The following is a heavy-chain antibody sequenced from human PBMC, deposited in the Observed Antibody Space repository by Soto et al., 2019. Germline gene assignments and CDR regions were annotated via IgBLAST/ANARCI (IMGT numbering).Heavy chain of an antibody. CDR3: ARGRGYGSGSYDY. V-gene: IGHV4-59*01. Sequence: QVQLQESGPGLVKPSETLSLTCTVSGSSISSYYWSWIRQPPGKGLEWIGYIYYSGSTNYNPSLKSRVTISVDTSKNQFSLKLSSVIAADTAVYYCARGRGYGSGSYDYWGQGTLVTVSS. CDR2: IYYSGST. J-gene: IGHJ4*02. CDR1: GSSISSYY. D-gene: IGHD3-10*01.